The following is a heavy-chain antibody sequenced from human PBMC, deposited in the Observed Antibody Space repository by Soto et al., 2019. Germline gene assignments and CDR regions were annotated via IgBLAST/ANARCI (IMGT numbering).Heavy chain of an antibody. CDR3: ARVGISSWYPRGWFDT. D-gene: IGHD6-13*01. J-gene: IGHJ5*02. CDR1: GGSISSGDYY. V-gene: IGHV4-30-4*01. Sequence: SETLSLTCTVSGGSISSGDYYWSWIRQPPGKGLEWIGYIYYSGSTYYNPSLKSRVTISVDTSKNQFSLKLSSVTAADTAVYYCARVGISSWYPRGWFDTWGQGTLVTVS. CDR2: IYYSGST.